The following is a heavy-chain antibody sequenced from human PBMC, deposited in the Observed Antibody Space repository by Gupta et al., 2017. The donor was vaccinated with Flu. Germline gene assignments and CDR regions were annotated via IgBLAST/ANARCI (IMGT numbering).Heavy chain of an antibody. Sequence: QVQLVESGGGVVQPGRSLRLSCAASGFIFSNYGMSWVRQAPGKGLEWVAVIWYDGTKKYYVDSVKGRFTISRDSANNTLYLQMNSLRDEDTAVYYCARGRSPHGIGLWGYFFDCWGQGTLVTVSS. CDR2: IWYDGTKK. J-gene: IGHJ4*02. V-gene: IGHV3-33*01. D-gene: IGHD2-15*01. CDR3: ARGRSPHGIGLWGYFFDC. CDR1: GFIFSNYG.